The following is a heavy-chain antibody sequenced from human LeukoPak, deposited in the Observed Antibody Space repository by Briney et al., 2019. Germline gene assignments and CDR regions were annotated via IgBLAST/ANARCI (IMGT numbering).Heavy chain of an antibody. CDR1: GFPFRKYSMN. CDR3: ARRSDSGSDDGEDYFDY. Sequence: GSLRLSCAASGFPFRKYSMNWVRQPPGKGLEWIGSMYYDGSSYYNPSLKSRVTTSVDTSKNQFSLKLTSVTAADTAVYFCARRSDSGSDDGEDYFDYWGQGTLVTVSS. CDR2: MYYDGSS. D-gene: IGHD1-26*01. V-gene: IGHV4-39*01. J-gene: IGHJ4*02.